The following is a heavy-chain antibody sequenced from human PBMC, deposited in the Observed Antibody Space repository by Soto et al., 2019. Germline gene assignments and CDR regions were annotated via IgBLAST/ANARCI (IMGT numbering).Heavy chain of an antibody. CDR3: ASQQLVHYYYGMDV. J-gene: IGHJ6*02. CDR2: IYYSGST. CDR1: GGSISSSSYY. D-gene: IGHD6-13*01. V-gene: IGHV4-39*01. Sequence: SETLSLTCTVSGGSISSSSYYWGWIRQPPGKGLEWIGSIYYSGSTYYNPSLKSRVTISVDTSKNQFSLKLSSVTAVDTAVYYCASQQLVHYYYGMDVWGQGTTVTVS.